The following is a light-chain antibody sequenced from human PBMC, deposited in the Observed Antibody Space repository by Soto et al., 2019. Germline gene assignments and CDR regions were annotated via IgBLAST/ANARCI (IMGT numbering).Light chain of an antibody. J-gene: IGKJ1*01. CDR3: QQYNISLWT. CDR1: QSVSSN. CDR2: GAS. Sequence: EIVMTQSPATLSVSPGESATLSCRASQSVSSNLAWYQQKPGQAPRLLIYGASTRATGIPSGFSGSGSGTEFTLTISSLQPDVFATYYCQQYNISLWTFGQGTKVDI. V-gene: IGKV3-15*01.